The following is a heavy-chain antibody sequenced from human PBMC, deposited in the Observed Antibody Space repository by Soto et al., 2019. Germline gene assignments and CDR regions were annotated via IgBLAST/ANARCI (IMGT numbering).Heavy chain of an antibody. CDR3: ARDVAAAATKGDWFDP. Sequence: QVQLVQSGAEVKKPGSSVKVSCKASGGTFSSYTISWVRQAPGQGLEWMGRIIPILGIANYAQKFQGRVTSTADKSTSTAYMELSSLRSEDTAVYYCARDVAAAATKGDWFDPWGQGNLVTVSS. V-gene: IGHV1-69*08. D-gene: IGHD6-13*01. CDR2: IIPILGIA. J-gene: IGHJ5*02. CDR1: GGTFSSYT.